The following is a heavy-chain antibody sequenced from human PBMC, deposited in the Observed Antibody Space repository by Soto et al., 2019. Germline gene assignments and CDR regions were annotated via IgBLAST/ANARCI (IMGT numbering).Heavy chain of an antibody. CDR1: GGTFSSYA. V-gene: IGHV1-69*13. CDR3: AKGVFLPGTSYSVSFWSDYYGKDV. J-gene: IGHJ6*01. D-gene: IGHD2-2*01. Sequence: ASVKVSCKASGGTFSSYAISWVRQAPGQGLEWMGGIIPIFGTANYAQKFQGRVTITADESTSIAYMELSSLRAEDTAVYYCAKGVFLPGTSYSVSFWSDYYGKDVWGRGTPVTVSS. CDR2: IIPIFGTA.